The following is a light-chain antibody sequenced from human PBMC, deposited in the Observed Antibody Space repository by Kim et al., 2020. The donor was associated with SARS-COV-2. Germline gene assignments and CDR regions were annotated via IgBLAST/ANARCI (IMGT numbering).Light chain of an antibody. CDR1: SNNVGDQG. CDR3: SAWDSSLSAWV. J-gene: IGLJ2*01. CDR2: RRN. Sequence: QAATLTCTRYSNNVGDQGAAWLQQHQGHPPKLLSNRRNNRPSGISERFSASRSGDTASLTITGLQPEDEADYYCSAWDSSLSAWVFGGGTQLTVL. V-gene: IGLV10-54*01.